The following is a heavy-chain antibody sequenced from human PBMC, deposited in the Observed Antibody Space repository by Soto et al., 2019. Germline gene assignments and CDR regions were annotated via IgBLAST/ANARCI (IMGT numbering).Heavy chain of an antibody. CDR1: GGSISSGGYS. Sequence: QLQLQESGSGLVKPSQTLSLTYAVSGGSISSGGYSWSWIRQPPGKGLEWIGYIYHSGSTYYNPSLKSRVTISVDRSKNQFSLKLSSVTAADTAVYYCASAGGLGAVAADYWGQGTLVTVYS. CDR2: IYHSGST. J-gene: IGHJ4*02. CDR3: ASAGGLGAVAADY. V-gene: IGHV4-30-2*01. D-gene: IGHD6-19*01.